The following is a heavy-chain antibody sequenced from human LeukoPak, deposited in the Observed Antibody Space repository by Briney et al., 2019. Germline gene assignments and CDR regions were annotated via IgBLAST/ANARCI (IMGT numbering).Heavy chain of an antibody. D-gene: IGHD3-3*01. CDR1: GGSISSYY. CDR2: IYYSGST. Sequence: SETLSLTCTVSGGSISSYYWSWIRQPPGKGLEWIGYIYYSGSTNYNPSLKSRVTISVDTSKNQFSLRLSYVTAADTAVYYCARVIWSGYSDYWGQGTLVTVST. V-gene: IGHV4-59*12. CDR3: ARVIWSGYSDY. J-gene: IGHJ4*02.